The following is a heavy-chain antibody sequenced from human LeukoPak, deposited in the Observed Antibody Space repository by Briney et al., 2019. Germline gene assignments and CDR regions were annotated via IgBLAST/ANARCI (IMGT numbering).Heavy chain of an antibody. CDR2: IFYSGST. CDR1: GGSISSSSYY. D-gene: IGHD3-10*01. CDR3: ARHGSHDSRSYAMDV. J-gene: IGHJ6*02. Sequence: SETLSLTCTVSGGSISSSSYYWGWIRQPPGKGLEWIGTIFYSGSTYYNPSLKSRVTISVDTSKNQLSLKLSSVTAADTAVYYCARHGSHDSRSYAMDVWGQGTTVTVSS. V-gene: IGHV4-39*01.